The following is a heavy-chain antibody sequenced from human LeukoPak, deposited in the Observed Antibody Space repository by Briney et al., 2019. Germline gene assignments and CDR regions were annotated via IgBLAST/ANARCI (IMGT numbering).Heavy chain of an antibody. Sequence: GGSLRLSCAASGFTFSSYAMHWVRQAPGKGLEYVSAISSNGGSTYYANSVKGRFTISRDNSKNTLYLQMGSLRAEDMAVYYCARGDFWRVMDVWGKGTTVTVSS. CDR1: GFTFSSYA. CDR3: ARGDFWRVMDV. CDR2: ISSNGGST. V-gene: IGHV3-64*01. J-gene: IGHJ6*04. D-gene: IGHD3-3*01.